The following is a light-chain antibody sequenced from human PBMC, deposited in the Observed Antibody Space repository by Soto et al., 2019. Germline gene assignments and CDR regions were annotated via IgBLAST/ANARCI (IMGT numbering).Light chain of an antibody. Sequence: DIQMTQSPSSVSASVGDEVIITCRASRHISTWLAWYQQKPGKAPTRLIYFGSDRASGVPDRFSGSGSGTDFTLRISRVEAEDIGVYYCMQPLQSPRTFGQGTRLEIK. CDR1: RHISTW. CDR3: MQPLQSPRT. CDR2: FGS. J-gene: IGKJ5*01. V-gene: IGKV1-12*01.